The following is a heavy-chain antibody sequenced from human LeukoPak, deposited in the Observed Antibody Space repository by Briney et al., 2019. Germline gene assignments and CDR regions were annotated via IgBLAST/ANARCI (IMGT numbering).Heavy chain of an antibody. Sequence: PSETLSLTCTVSGASITTTNYWGWIRQAPGKGLEWIGHIYYSGTTSYSPSLNSRVTISVDTSKNQFSLRLSSVTAADTAVYYCTRHHYDSTGSFDYWGQGALLTVSS. J-gene: IGHJ4*02. CDR1: GASITTTNY. CDR3: TRHHYDSTGSFDY. V-gene: IGHV4-39*01. CDR2: IYYSGTT. D-gene: IGHD3-22*01.